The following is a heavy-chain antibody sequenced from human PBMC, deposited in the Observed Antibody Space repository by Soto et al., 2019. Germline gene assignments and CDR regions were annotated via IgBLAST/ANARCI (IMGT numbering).Heavy chain of an antibody. V-gene: IGHV3-11*06. J-gene: IGHJ6*02. CDR3: ARGADGKTDYDFWSGYLYPPYYYYGMDV. D-gene: IGHD3-3*01. Sequence: PGGSLRLSCAASGFTFSDYYMSWIRQAPGKGLEWVSYISSSSSYTNYADSVKGRFTISRDNAKNSLYLQMNSLRAEDTAVYYCARGADGKTDYDFWSGYLYPPYYYYGMDVWGQGTTVTVSS. CDR1: GFTFSDYY. CDR2: ISSSSSYT.